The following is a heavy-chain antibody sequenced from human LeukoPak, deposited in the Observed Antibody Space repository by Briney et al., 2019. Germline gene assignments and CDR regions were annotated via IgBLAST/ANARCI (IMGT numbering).Heavy chain of an antibody. V-gene: IGHV1-46*01. J-gene: IGHJ4*02. CDR2: INPSGGST. CDR1: GYTFTSYY. Sequence: ASVKVSCKASGYTFTSYYMHWVRQAPGQGLEWMGIINPSGGSTSYAQKFQGRVTITADKSTGTAYMELSSLRSEDTAVYYCARAYCGGDCPQFGYWGQGTLVTVSS. CDR3: ARAYCGGDCPQFGY. D-gene: IGHD2-21*02.